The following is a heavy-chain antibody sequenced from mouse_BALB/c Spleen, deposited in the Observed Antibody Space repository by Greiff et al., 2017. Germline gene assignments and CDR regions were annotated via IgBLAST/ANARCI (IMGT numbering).Heavy chain of an antibody. V-gene: IGHV1-7*01. J-gene: IGHJ2*01. CDR1: GYTFTSYW. Sequence: VQLQQSGAELAKPGASVKMSCKASGYTFTSYWMHWVKQRPGQGLEWIGYINPSTGYTEYNQKFKDKATLTADKSSSTAYMQLSSLTSEDSAVYYCARRGESHYWGQGTTLTVSS. CDR3: ARRGESHY. CDR2: INPSTGYT.